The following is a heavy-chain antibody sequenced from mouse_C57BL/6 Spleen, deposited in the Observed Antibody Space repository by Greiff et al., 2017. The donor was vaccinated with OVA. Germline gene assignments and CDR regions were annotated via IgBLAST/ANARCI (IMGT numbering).Heavy chain of an antibody. J-gene: IGHJ2*01. CDR3: AREGDGYPYFDY. V-gene: IGHV3-1*01. Sequence: EVKLMESGPGMVKPSQSLSHTCTVTGYSITSGYDWHWIRHFPGNKLEWMGYISYSGSTNYNPSLKRRISITHDTSKNHFFLKLNSVTTEDTATYYCAREGDGYPYFDYWGQGTTLTVSS. D-gene: IGHD2-3*01. CDR1: GYSITSGYD. CDR2: ISYSGST.